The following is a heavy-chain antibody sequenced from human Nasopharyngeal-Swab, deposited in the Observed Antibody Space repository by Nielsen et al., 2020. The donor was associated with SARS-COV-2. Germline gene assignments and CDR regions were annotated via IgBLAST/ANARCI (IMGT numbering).Heavy chain of an antibody. Sequence: GESLKISCAASGFTLRSYSVNWVRQAPGKGLEWVANIKQDGSEKYYVDSVKGRFTISRDNAKNSLYLQMNSLRAEDTAVYYCARDPGFGYYYDSSGYYDYWGQGTLVTVSS. D-gene: IGHD3-22*01. CDR3: ARDPGFGYYYDSSGYYDY. CDR2: IKQDGSEK. CDR1: GFTLRSYS. J-gene: IGHJ4*02. V-gene: IGHV3-7*01.